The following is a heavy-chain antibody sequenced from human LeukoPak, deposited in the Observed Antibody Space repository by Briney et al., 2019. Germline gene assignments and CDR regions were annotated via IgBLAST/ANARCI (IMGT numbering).Heavy chain of an antibody. J-gene: IGHJ4*02. V-gene: IGHV4-30-4*01. CDR3: AREFSYGSNGRGFDY. CDR2: IYYSGST. Sequence: PSETLSLTCTVSGGSISSGDYYWSWIRQPPGKGLEWIGYIYYSGSTYYNPSLKSRVTISVDTSKNQFSLKLSSVTAADTAVYYCAREFSYGSNGRGFDYWGQGTLVTVSS. CDR1: GGSISSGDYY. D-gene: IGHD4-23*01.